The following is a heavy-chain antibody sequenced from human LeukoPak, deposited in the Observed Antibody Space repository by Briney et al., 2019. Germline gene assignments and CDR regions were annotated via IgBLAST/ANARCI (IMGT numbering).Heavy chain of an antibody. J-gene: IGHJ2*01. Sequence: PGGSLRLSCAASGFTFSSYGMHWVRQAPGKGLEWVAVISYDGSNKYYADSVKGRFTISRDNSKNTLYLQMNSLRAEDTAVCYCAKDPFGGSGPWYFDLWGRGTLVTVSS. D-gene: IGHD3-16*01. CDR3: AKDPFGGSGPWYFDL. V-gene: IGHV3-30*18. CDR2: ISYDGSNK. CDR1: GFTFSSYG.